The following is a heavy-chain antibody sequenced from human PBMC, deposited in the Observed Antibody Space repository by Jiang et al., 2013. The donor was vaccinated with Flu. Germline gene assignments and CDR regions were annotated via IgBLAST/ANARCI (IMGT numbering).Heavy chain of an antibody. D-gene: IGHD6-13*01. V-gene: IGHV6-1*01. CDR2: TYYRSKWYN. CDR3: ARDAAAGGGLDY. Sequence: GRTYYRSKWYNDYAVSVKSRITINPDTSKNQFSLQLNSVTPEDTAVYYCARDAAAGGGLDYWGQGTLVTVSS. J-gene: IGHJ4*02.